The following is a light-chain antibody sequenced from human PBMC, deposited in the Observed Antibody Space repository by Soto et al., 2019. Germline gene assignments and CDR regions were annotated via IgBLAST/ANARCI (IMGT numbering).Light chain of an antibody. CDR3: HQYASSVT. CDR1: QSFSSTF. Sequence: EILLTQSPDSLSLSPGDRATLSCRASQSFSSTFFAWYQQKPGQAPRLLIYGASSRATGIPDRFSGSGSGTDFTLTISRLEPEDFAVYYCHQYASSVTFGQGTKVDIK. CDR2: GAS. V-gene: IGKV3-20*01. J-gene: IGKJ1*01.